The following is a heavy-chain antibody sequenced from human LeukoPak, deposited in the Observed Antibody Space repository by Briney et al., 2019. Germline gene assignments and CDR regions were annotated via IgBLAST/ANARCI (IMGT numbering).Heavy chain of an antibody. V-gene: IGHV1-46*01. Sequence: ASVKVSCKASGYTFTSYYVHWVRQAPGQGLEWMGIINPSGGSTSYAQKFQGRVTMTRDTSTSTVYMELSRLRSDDTAVYYCARSYCGGDCSPSDAFDIWGQGTMVTVSS. CDR1: GYTFTSYY. CDR3: ARSYCGGDCSPSDAFDI. J-gene: IGHJ3*02. D-gene: IGHD2-21*02. CDR2: INPSGGST.